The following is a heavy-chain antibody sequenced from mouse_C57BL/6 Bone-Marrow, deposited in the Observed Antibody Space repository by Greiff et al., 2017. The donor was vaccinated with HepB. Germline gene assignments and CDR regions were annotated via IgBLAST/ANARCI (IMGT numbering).Heavy chain of an antibody. Sequence: EVKLQESGPGLVKPSQSLSLTCSVTGYSITSGYYWNWIRQFPGNKLEWMGYISYDGSNNYNPSLKNRISITRDTSKNQFFLKLNSVTTEDTATYYCARAGLLLRESEWDYWGQGTSGTVSS. CDR1: GYSITSGYY. CDR3: ARAGLLLRESEWDY. D-gene: IGHD1-1*01. V-gene: IGHV3-6*01. J-gene: IGHJ4*01. CDR2: ISYDGSN.